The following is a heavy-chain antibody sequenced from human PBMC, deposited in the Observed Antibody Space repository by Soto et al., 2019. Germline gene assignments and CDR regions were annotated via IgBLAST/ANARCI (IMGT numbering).Heavy chain of an antibody. CDR1: GLTFGSYA. Sequence: GGPQRLSCASAGLTFGSYAMSWVRQAPGKGLEWVSAISGSGGSTYYADSVKGRFTISRDNSKNTLYLQMNSLRAEDTAVYYCAKTVAGGSGSYIYYYYGMDVWGQATTVTVSS. V-gene: IGHV3-23*01. D-gene: IGHD3-10*01. CDR3: AKTVAGGSGSYIYYYYGMDV. CDR2: ISGSGGST. J-gene: IGHJ6*02.